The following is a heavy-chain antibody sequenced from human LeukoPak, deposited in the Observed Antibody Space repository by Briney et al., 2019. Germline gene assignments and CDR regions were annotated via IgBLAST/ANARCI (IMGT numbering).Heavy chain of an antibody. CDR2: MNPNSGNT. D-gene: IGHD2-15*01. V-gene: IGHV1-8*01. CDR3: ATAYCSGGSCGAWFDP. J-gene: IGHJ5*02. Sequence: GASVKVSCKASGYTFTSYDINWVRQATGQGLEWMGWMNPNSGNTGYAQKFQGRVTMTRNTSISTAYMELSSLRSEDTAVYYSATAYCSGGSCGAWFDPWGQGTLVTVSS. CDR1: GYTFTSYD.